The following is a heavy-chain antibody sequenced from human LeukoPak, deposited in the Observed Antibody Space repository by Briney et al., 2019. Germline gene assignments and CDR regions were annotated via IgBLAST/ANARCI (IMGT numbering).Heavy chain of an antibody. D-gene: IGHD3-22*01. J-gene: IGHJ4*02. CDR2: INPSGGST. CDR1: GYTFTNHY. V-gene: IGHV1-46*01. Sequence: ASVKVSCKASGYTFTNHYMHWVRQAPGQGLEWMGKINPSGGSTIYAHKFQGRVTMTRDMSTSTVYMELSSLRSEDTAVYYCARDKAYYYDSSGYGYWGQGTLVTVSS. CDR3: ARDKAYYYDSSGYGY.